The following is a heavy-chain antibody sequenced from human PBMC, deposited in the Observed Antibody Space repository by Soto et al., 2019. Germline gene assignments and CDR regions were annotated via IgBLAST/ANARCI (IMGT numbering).Heavy chain of an antibody. CDR1: GDSVSSNSAG. CDR2: TNYRSKWYS. V-gene: IGHV6-1*01. Sequence: PSQTLSLPCPISGDSVSSNSAGWNWIRQSPSRGLEWPGRTNYRSKWYSDYAVSVKGRITINPDTSRNQFSLQLISVTPENTGVYYCARDPLSLDRSRYPYYYYGMDVWGQGTTVTVSS. CDR3: ARDPLSLDRSRYPYYYYGMDV. D-gene: IGHD3-22*01. J-gene: IGHJ6*02.